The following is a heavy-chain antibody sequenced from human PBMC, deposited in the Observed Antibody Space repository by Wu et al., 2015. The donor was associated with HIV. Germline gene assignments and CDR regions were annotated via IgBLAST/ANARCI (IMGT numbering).Heavy chain of an antibody. D-gene: IGHD6-19*01. CDR3: ARERSIAVAGIVTAFDI. V-gene: IGHV1-2*06. CDR1: GYIFTGYY. CDR2: INPKSGGT. J-gene: IGHJ3*02. Sequence: QVQLVQSGAEVKKPGASVKVSCKASGYIFTGYYMHWVRQAPGQELEWMGRINPKSGGTNYAQKFQGRVTMTRDTSMNTAYMELSSLRSDDTAMYYCARERSIAVAGIVTAFDIWAKGQWSPSLQ.